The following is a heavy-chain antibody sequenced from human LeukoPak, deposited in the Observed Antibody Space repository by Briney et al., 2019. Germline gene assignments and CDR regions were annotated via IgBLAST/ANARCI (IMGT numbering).Heavy chain of an antibody. V-gene: IGHV3-30*18. J-gene: IGHJ4*02. D-gene: IGHD5-18*01. CDR3: AKEILTYSTFDS. Sequence: GGSLRLSCAASGFSFSSYGMHWVRQAPGKGLEWVAVISYDGSKKFYTDSVKGRYTISRDSFKDTLYLQMSSLRAEDTAVYYCAKEILTYSTFDSWGQGTLVTVSS. CDR1: GFSFSSYG. CDR2: ISYDGSKK.